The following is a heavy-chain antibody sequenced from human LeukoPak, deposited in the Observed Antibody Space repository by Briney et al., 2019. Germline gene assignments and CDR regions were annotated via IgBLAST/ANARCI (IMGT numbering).Heavy chain of an antibody. CDR2: INHGVGT. CDR3: ARDMGTMVRGVIISSYGY. J-gene: IGHJ4*02. V-gene: IGHV4-34*01. D-gene: IGHD3-10*01. Sequence: PSETLSLTCSVYSGSFSGYYWSWIRQPPGKGLEWIGEINHGVGTNYNPSLKSRVTMSLDTSKNQFSLKLSSVTAADTAVYYCARDMGTMVRGVIISSYGYWGQGTLVTVSS. CDR1: SGSFSGYY.